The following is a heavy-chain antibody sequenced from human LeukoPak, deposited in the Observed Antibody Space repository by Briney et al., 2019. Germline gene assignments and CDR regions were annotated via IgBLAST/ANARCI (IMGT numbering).Heavy chain of an antibody. J-gene: IGHJ4*02. V-gene: IGHV3-21*04. Sequence: GGSLRLSCAASGFTFSNAWMSWVRQAPGKGLEWVSSISSSSSYIYYADSVKGRFTISRDNAKNSLYPQMNSLRADDTAVYYCAPSNYKNYDILTGFGYWGQGTLVTVSS. CDR3: APSNYKNYDILTGFGY. D-gene: IGHD3-9*01. CDR2: ISSSSSYI. CDR1: GFTFSNAW.